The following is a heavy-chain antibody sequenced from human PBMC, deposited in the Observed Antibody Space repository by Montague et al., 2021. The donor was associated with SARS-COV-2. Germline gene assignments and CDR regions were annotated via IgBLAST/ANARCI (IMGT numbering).Heavy chain of an antibody. CDR1: GFTFSDYY. CDR3: AREHNYDSGRRDGFDI. V-gene: IGHV3-11*01. Sequence: SLRLSYAASGFTFSDYYMNWIRQAPGEGLEWVSHITSSSSHLYYADSVKGRFTISRDNAKNSLYLQMNSLRAEDTAVYYCAREHNYDSGRRDGFDIWGQGTVVTVSS. J-gene: IGHJ3*02. CDR2: ITSSSSHL. D-gene: IGHD3-10*01.